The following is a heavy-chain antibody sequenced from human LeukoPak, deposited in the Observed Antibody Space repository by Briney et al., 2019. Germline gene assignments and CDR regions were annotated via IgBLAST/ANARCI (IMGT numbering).Heavy chain of an antibody. V-gene: IGHV3-53*01. J-gene: IGHJ5*02. D-gene: IGHD3-3*01. CDR1: GFTVSSSF. CDR3: ARSYTHYDFWSGYTYQNYFDP. CDR2: IYAGDST. Sequence: GGSLRLSCAASGFTVSSSFISWVRQAPGKGLEWVSVIYAGDSTYYADSVKGRFIISRDNSKNTVYLQMDSLRAEDTAVYYCARSYTHYDFWSGYTYQNYFDPWGQGTLVTVSS.